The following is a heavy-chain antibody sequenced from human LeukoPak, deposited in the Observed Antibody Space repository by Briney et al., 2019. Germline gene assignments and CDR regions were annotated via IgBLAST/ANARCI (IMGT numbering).Heavy chain of an antibody. CDR2: ISYDGSNK. D-gene: IGHD6-13*01. V-gene: IGHV3-30*03. J-gene: IGHJ4*02. CDR1: GFTFSSYG. CDR3: ASIAASPPEDY. Sequence: PGGSLGLSCAASGFTFSSYGMHWVRQAPGKGLEWVAVISYDGSNKYYADSVKGRFTISRDNSKNTLYLQMNSLRAEDTAVYYCASIAASPPEDYWGQGTLVTVSS.